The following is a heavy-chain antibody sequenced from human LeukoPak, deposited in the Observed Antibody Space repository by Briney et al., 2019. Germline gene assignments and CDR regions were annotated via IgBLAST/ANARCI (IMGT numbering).Heavy chain of an antibody. J-gene: IGHJ4*02. CDR1: GFTFRNYG. CDR2: IWYDGSNK. Sequence: PGRSLRLSCGASGFTFRNYGMHWVRQAPGKGLEWVAIIWYDGSNKYCADSVKGRFTISRDNSKNMVYLQMNSLRAEDTAVYYCAKGGLAAAGINYWGQGTLVTVS. D-gene: IGHD6-13*01. V-gene: IGHV3-33*06. CDR3: AKGGLAAAGINY.